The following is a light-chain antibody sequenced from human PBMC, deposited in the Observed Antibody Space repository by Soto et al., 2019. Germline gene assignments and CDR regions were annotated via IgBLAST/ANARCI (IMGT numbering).Light chain of an antibody. V-gene: IGLV2-14*01. CDR3: SSSTSSSTLYVV. Sequence: QSALTQPASVSGSPGQSITISCTGTSSDVGGYNYVSWYQQHPGKAPKLMIYDVSNRPSGVSNRFSDSKSGNTASLTISGLQAEDEADYYCSSSTSSSTLYVVFGGGTQLTVL. CDR1: SSDVGGYNY. J-gene: IGLJ2*01. CDR2: DVS.